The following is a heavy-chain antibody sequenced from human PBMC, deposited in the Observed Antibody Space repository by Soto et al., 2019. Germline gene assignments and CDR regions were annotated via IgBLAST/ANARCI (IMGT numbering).Heavy chain of an antibody. D-gene: IGHD3-3*01. CDR1: GFTFSSDS. CDR3: AKVMYYDFWSGIDY. CDR2: ISPDGSFT. J-gene: IGHJ4*02. Sequence: GGSLILSCAASGFTFSSDSMHWVRQAPSKGLEWVAVISPDGSFTSYADSVKGRFSISRDNFNNTLYLQMDSLRVEDTALYYCAKVMYYDFWSGIDYWGQGTLVTVSS. V-gene: IGHV3-30*18.